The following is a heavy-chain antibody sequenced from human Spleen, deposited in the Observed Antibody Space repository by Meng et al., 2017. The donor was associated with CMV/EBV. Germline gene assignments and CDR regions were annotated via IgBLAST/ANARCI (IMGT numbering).Heavy chain of an antibody. CDR1: GDSITSDH. CDR2: TFHSGST. CDR3: ARGSVGWFDP. V-gene: IGHV4-59*01. J-gene: IGHJ5*02. D-gene: IGHD1-26*01. Sequence: SETLSLTCTVSGDSITSDHWSWIRQPPGKGLEWIGYTFHSGSTKYSPSLKSRVTISLDMSKNRFSLRLTSVTAADTAVYYCARGSVGWFDPWGQGTLVTVSS.